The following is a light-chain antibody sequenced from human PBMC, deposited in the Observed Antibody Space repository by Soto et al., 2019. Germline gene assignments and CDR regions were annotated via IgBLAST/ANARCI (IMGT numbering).Light chain of an antibody. J-gene: IGKJ1*01. CDR3: QQYDSSPVT. V-gene: IGKV3-20*01. CDR1: QSVSSSY. CDR2: GAS. Sequence: EIVLTQSPGTLSLSPGERATRSCRASQSVSSSYLAWYQQKPGQAPRLLIYGASSRATGIPDRFSGSGSGTDFTLTISRLEPEDFAVYYCQQYDSSPVTFGQGTKVEIK.